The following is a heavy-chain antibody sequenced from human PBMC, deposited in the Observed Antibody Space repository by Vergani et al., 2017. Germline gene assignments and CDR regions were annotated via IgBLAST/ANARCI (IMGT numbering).Heavy chain of an antibody. Sequence: EVQLVESGGGLVQPGGSLRLSCAASGFTFSSYSMNWVRQAPGKGLEWVSYISSSSSTIYYADSVKGRFTISRDNAKNSLYLQMNSLRAEDTAVYYCARDAGYSSGWYLDWLDPWGQGTLVTVSS. J-gene: IGHJ5*02. CDR3: ARDAGYSSGWYLDWLDP. CDR2: ISSSSSTI. D-gene: IGHD6-19*01. CDR1: GFTFSSYS. V-gene: IGHV3-48*01.